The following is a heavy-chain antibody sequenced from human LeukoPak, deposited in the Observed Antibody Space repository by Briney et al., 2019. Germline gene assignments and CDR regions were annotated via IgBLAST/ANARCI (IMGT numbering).Heavy chain of an antibody. CDR3: ASPGSDSSGWGKTDC. Sequence: PGGSLRLSCAASGFTVSSNYMSWVRQAPGKGLEGGSVIYSGAGTFYAYYVKGSITSSRDNSKTTLYLQMSSLRAEDTAVYYCASPGSDSSGWGKTDCWGQGTLVTVSS. CDR2: IYSGAGT. V-gene: IGHV3-66*01. CDR1: GFTVSSNY. D-gene: IGHD6-19*01. J-gene: IGHJ4*02.